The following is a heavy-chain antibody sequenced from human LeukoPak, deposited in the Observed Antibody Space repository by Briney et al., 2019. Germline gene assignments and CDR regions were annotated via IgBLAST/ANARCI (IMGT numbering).Heavy chain of an antibody. CDR2: ISLDGSST. D-gene: IGHD6-13*01. CDR3: AMYSSYFDY. CDR1: GFTFSSYW. V-gene: IGHV3-74*01. J-gene: IGHJ4*02. Sequence: GGSLRLSCVASGFTFSSYWMHWVRQAPGKGLVWVSRISLDGSSTSYADSVKGRFTISRDNAKNTLYLQMNSLRAEDTAVYYCAMYSSYFDYWGQGTLVTVSS.